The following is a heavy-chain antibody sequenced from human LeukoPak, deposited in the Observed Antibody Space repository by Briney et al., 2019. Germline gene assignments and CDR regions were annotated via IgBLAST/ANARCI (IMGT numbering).Heavy chain of an antibody. CDR1: GFTFSSYA. J-gene: IGHJ4*02. CDR3: TTVSGSNFDY. CDR2: IKSKTDGGTT. D-gene: IGHD6-19*01. Sequence: PGGSLRLSXAASGFTFSSYAMSWVGQPPGKGLEWVGRIKSKTDGGTTDYAAPVKGRFTISRDDSKNTLYLQMNSLKTEDTAVYYCTTVSGSNFDYWGQGTLVTVSS. V-gene: IGHV3-15*01.